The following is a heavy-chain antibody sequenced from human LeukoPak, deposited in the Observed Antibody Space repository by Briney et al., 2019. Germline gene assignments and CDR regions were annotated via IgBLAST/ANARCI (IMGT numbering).Heavy chain of an antibody. J-gene: IGHJ4*02. Sequence: ASETLSLTCTVSGGSISSYYWSWIRQPPGKGLEWIGYIYYSGSTNYNPSLKSRVTISVDTSKNQFSLKLSSVTAADTAVYYCARWVNDRGRYYFDYWGQGTLVTVSS. CDR1: GGSISSYY. CDR2: IYYSGST. V-gene: IGHV4-59*01. CDR3: ARWVNDRGRYYFDY. D-gene: IGHD1-1*01.